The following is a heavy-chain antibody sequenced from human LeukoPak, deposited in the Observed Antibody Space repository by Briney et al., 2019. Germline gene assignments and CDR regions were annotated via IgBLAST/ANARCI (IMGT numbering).Heavy chain of an antibody. CDR2: VSGSGGST. D-gene: IGHD6-19*01. V-gene: IGHV3-23*01. CDR1: GFTFSSYA. Sequence: GGSLRLSCAASGFTFSSYAMSWVRQAPGKGLEWVSAVSGSGGSTYYVDSVKGRFTTSRDNSKNTLYLQMNSLRAEDTAVYYCAKVGSSGWYHLYYFDYWGQGTLVTVSS. J-gene: IGHJ4*02. CDR3: AKVGSSGWYHLYYFDY.